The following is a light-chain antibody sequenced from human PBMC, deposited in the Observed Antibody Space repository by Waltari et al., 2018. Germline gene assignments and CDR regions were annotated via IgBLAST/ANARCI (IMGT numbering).Light chain of an antibody. CDR2: GAY. V-gene: IGKV3-15*01. Sequence: EILVTQSPATLSVSPGERVTLSCRASQNVGTSLAGYQQKPGQTPRLLIFGAYSRASGVPARFSGSGSGTDFTLAISSLQSEDFAVYYCQQYEDWPRHSFGGGTKVQIE. CDR3: QQYEDWPRHS. J-gene: IGKJ4*01. CDR1: QNVGTS.